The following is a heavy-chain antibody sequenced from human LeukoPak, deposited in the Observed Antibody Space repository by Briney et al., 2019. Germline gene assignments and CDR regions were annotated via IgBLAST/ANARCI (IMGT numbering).Heavy chain of an antibody. J-gene: IGHJ4*02. CDR3: ARSIDDTSGYYFGPEY. CDR1: GGTFSSYA. D-gene: IGHD3-22*01. CDR2: VNPSGGTI. V-gene: IGHV1-46*01. Sequence: ASVKVSCKASGGTFSSYAISWVRQAPGQGLEWMGIVNPSGGTINYAQKFQGRVSMTRDTSTSTVYMELSSLRSEDTAIYYCARSIDDTSGYYFGPEYWGQGTLVSVSS.